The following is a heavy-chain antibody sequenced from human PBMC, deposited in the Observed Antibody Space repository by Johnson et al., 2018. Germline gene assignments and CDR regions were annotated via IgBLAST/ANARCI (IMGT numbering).Heavy chain of an antibody. V-gene: IGHV3-11*01. CDR1: GFTFSDYY. Sequence: QVQLVESGGGLVKPGGSXRLSCAASGFTFSDYYMSWIRQAPGKGPEWVSYISGSDTTIYHAVSVKGRITIARDNTNNSLYLHMNSLRGEDTAVYYCAKDPKSSGVRGYLDYWGQGTMVTVSS. D-gene: IGHD6-19*01. CDR2: ISGSDTTI. CDR3: AKDPKSSGVRGYLDY. J-gene: IGHJ4*02.